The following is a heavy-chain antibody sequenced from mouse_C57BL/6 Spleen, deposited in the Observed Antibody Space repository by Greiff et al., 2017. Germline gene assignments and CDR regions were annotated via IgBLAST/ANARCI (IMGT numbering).Heavy chain of an antibody. V-gene: IGHV1-61*01. CDR2: IYPSDSET. CDR1: GYTFTSYW. J-gene: IGHJ2*01. D-gene: IGHD2-5*01. Sequence: QVQLKQPGAELVRPGSSVKLSCKASGYTFTSYWMDWVKQRPGQGLEWIGNIYPSDSETHYNQKFKDKATLTVDKSSSTAYMQLSSLTSEDSAVYYCARGGQSNFDFDYWGQGTTLTVSS. CDR3: ARGGQSNFDFDY.